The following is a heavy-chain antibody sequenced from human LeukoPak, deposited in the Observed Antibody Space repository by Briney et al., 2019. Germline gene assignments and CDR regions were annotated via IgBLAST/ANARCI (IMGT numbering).Heavy chain of an antibody. J-gene: IGHJ4*02. CDR1: GGSLSSYY. V-gene: IGHV4-4*07. D-gene: IGHD5-24*01. Sequence: SETLSLTCTVSGGSLSSYYCSWIRQPAGKGLEWSGRIYTSGSTNYNPSLKSRVIMSVDTSKNQFSLKLSSVTAADTAVYYCARGARGDGYNFDYWGQGTLVTVSS. CDR2: IYTSGST. CDR3: ARGARGDGYNFDY.